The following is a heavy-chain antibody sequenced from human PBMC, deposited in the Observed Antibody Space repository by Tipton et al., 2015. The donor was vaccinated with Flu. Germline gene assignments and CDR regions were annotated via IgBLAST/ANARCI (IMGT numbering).Heavy chain of an antibody. V-gene: IGHV1-18*01. Sequence: QVQLVQSGAEVKKPGASVKVSCKASGYTFTSYGISWVRQAPGQGLEWMGWISAYNGNTNYAQKLQGRVTMTTDTSTSTAYMELRSLRSDDTAGYYCARDTSYAYGSGSYKYYYGMDVWGQGTTVTVSS. CDR1: GYTFTSYG. D-gene: IGHD3-10*01. J-gene: IGHJ6*02. CDR3: ARDTSYAYGSGSYKYYYGMDV. CDR2: ISAYNGNT.